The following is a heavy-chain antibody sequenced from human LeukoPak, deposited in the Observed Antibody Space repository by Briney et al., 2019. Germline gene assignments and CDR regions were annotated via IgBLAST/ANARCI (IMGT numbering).Heavy chain of an antibody. Sequence: SETLSLTCTVSGDSISSSNCYWGWIRQPPGKGLEWIGSIYYSGSTYYNPSLKSRVTISVDTSKNQFSLKLSSVTAADTAVYYCARSATYYDFWSGFRWDYWGQGTLVTVSS. D-gene: IGHD3-3*01. CDR3: ARSATYYDFWSGFRWDY. J-gene: IGHJ4*02. V-gene: IGHV4-39*07. CDR2: IYYSGST. CDR1: GDSISSSNCY.